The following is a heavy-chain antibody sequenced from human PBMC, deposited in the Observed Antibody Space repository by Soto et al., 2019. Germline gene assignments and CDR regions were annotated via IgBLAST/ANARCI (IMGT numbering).Heavy chain of an antibody. Sequence: SETLSLTCTVSGGSISSSSYYWGWIRQPPGKGLEWIGSIYYSGSTYYNPSLKSRVTISVDTSKNQFSLKLGSVTAADTAVYYCARGITIFGVVIKDWFDPWGQGTLVTVSS. CDR3: ARGITIFGVVIKDWFDP. D-gene: IGHD3-3*01. CDR1: GGSISSSSYY. J-gene: IGHJ5*02. CDR2: IYYSGST. V-gene: IGHV4-39*01.